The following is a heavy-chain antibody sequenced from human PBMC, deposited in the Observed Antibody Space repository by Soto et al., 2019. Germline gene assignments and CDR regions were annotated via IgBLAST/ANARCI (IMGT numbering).Heavy chain of an antibody. Sequence: QVQLVESGGGVVQPGRSLRLSCAASGFTFNSYAMHWVRQAPGKGLEWVAVISYDGSNKYYADSVKGRFTISRDNSKNTLYLQMNSLRAEDTAVYYCARFKGCSGGSCYPYFDDWGQGTLVTVSS. CDR2: ISYDGSNK. CDR1: GFTFNSYA. V-gene: IGHV3-30-3*01. D-gene: IGHD2-15*01. J-gene: IGHJ4*02. CDR3: ARFKGCSGGSCYPYFDD.